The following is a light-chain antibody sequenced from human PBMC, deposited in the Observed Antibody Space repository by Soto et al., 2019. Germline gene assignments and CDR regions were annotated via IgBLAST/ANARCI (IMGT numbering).Light chain of an antibody. CDR3: ASYTYTSPYV. J-gene: IGLJ1*01. V-gene: IGLV2-14*03. Sequence: QSVLTQPASVSGSPGQSITISCAGISNDFGGYNYVSWYQQHPGRVPKLLIYDDRHRPSGVSNRLSGSKSGNTASLTISGLQAEDEADYYCASYTYTSPYVFGIGTKVTVL. CDR2: DDR. CDR1: SNDFGGYNY.